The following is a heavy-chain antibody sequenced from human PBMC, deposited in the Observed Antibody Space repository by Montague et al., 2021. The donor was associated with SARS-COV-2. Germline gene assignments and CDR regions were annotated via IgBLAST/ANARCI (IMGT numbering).Heavy chain of an antibody. CDR1: GGSFSGYY. CDR3: ARGARQGYGFRLGSFDY. CDR2: INYSGST. D-gene: IGHD3-10*01. Sequence: SETLSLTCAVYGGSFSGYYWNWIRQPPGKGLEWIGEINYSGSTNNNPSLKSRVTMSVDTSKNQFSLKLSSVTAADTAVYYCARGARQGYGFRLGSFDYWGQGTLVTVSS. V-gene: IGHV4-34*01. J-gene: IGHJ4*02.